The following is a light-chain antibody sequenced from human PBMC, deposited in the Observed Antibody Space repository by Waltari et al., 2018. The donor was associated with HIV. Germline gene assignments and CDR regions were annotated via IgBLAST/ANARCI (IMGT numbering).Light chain of an antibody. V-gene: IGLV2-8*01. CDR3: SSYAGSGNLLL. CDR2: EVN. Sequence: QSALTQPPAASGSPGQSVTIPSTGTSTDIGPYNYVSWYQHHPDKAPRLLIYEVNKMPSGVPGRFSGSKSGNTASLTVSGLQAEDEADYYCSSYAGSGNLLLFGGGTKVTVL. CDR1: STDIGPYNY. J-gene: IGLJ6*01.